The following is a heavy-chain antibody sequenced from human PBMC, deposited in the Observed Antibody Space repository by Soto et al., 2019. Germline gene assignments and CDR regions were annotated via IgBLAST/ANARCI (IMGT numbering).Heavy chain of an antibody. CDR1: GGTFSSYA. CDR2: IIPIFGTA. CDR3: ARGDLGGVDFWSGYGMDV. V-gene: IGHV1-69*13. D-gene: IGHD3-3*01. J-gene: IGHJ6*02. Sequence: ASVKVSCKASGGTFSSYAISWVRQAPGQGLEWMGGIIPIFGTANYAQKFQGRVTITADESTSTAYMELSSLRSEDTAVYYCARGDLGGVDFWSGYGMDVWGQGTTVTVSS.